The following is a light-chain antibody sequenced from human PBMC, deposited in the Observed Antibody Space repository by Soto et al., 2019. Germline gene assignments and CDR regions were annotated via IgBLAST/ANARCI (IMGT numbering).Light chain of an antibody. V-gene: IGKV1-5*03. Sequence: DIQMTQSPSTLSASVGDRVTITSRASQSISRWLAWDQQTKGKAPKILIYKASTLKSGVPSRFRGSGSGTECTLTISRLQPDDFKTYSCQHYNSYSEAFGQGTKVDIK. CDR2: KAS. J-gene: IGKJ1*01. CDR3: QHYNSYSEA. CDR1: QSISRW.